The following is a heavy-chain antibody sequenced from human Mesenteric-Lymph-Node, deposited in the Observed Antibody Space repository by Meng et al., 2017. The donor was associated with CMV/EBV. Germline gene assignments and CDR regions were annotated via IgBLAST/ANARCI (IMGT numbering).Heavy chain of an antibody. V-gene: IGHV4-4*02. CDR1: ISSDNW. CDR2: IYQNGIT. CDR3: ARDRGGSGAAAGGDNWFDR. Sequence: ISSDNWGRWVRQAPGKGLEWIGEIYQNGITNDNPSLRSRVTMSLDNSRNQFSLKLTSVTAADTAVYYCARDRGGSGAAAGGDNWFDRWGQGTLVTVSS. D-gene: IGHD6-13*01. J-gene: IGHJ5*02.